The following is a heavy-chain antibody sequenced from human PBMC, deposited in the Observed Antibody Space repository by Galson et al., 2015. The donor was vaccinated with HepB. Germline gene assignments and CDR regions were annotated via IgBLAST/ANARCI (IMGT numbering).Heavy chain of an antibody. CDR3: ARKDDYGDFDFQH. V-gene: IGHV4-34*01. D-gene: IGHD4-17*01. CDR2: INHSGST. Sequence: SETLSLTCAVYGGSFSGYYWSWIRQPPGKGLEWIGEINHSGSTNYNPSLKSRVTISVDTSKNQFSLKLSSVTAADTAVYYCARKDDYGDFDFQHWGQGTLVTVSS. J-gene: IGHJ1*01. CDR1: GGSFSGYY.